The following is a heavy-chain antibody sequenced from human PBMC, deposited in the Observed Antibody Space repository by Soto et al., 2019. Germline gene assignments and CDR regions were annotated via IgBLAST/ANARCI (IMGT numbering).Heavy chain of an antibody. Sequence: PSETLSLTCTVSGGSISSGGYYWSRIRQHPGKGLEWIGYIYYSGSTYYNPSLKSRVTISVDTSKNQFSLKLSSVTAADTAVYYCASLQDYGDYNWFDPWGQGTLVTVS. CDR2: IYYSGST. V-gene: IGHV4-31*03. CDR3: ASLQDYGDYNWFDP. CDR1: GGSISSGGYY. J-gene: IGHJ5*02. D-gene: IGHD4-17*01.